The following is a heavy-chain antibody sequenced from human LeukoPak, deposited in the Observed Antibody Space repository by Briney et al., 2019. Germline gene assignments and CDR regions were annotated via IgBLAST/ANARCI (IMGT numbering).Heavy chain of an antibody. CDR2: TRNKARSYTT. Sequence: GGSLRLSCAGSGFPFSDHYMDWVRQAPGKGLEWVGRTRNKARSYTTDYAASVKGRFTISRDASKNSVYLQMNSLKTEDTAVYYCARTYYDILTGIRDFDYWGQGTLVTVSS. CDR3: ARTYYDILTGIRDFDY. J-gene: IGHJ4*02. CDR1: GFPFSDHY. D-gene: IGHD3-9*01. V-gene: IGHV3-72*01.